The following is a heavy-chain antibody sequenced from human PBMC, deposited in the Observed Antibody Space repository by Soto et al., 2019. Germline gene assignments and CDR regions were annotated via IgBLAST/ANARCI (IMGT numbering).Heavy chain of an antibody. CDR1: GGSISNSSYY. CDR3: AREGKQLPEKYYYGMDV. Sequence: SSETLSLTCTVSGGSISNSSYYWGWIRQPPGKGLEWIGSIYYSGSTYYNPSLKSRVTISADTSKNQFSLKLSSVTAADTAVYYCAREGKQLPEKYYYGMDVWGQGATVTVSS. V-gene: IGHV4-39*02. CDR2: IYYSGST. J-gene: IGHJ6*02. D-gene: IGHD6-13*01.